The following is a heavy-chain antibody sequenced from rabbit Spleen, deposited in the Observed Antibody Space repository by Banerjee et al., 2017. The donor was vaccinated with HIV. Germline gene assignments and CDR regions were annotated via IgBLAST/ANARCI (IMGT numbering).Heavy chain of an antibody. V-gene: IGHV1S40*01. D-gene: IGHD8-1*01. CDR3: ARDTGSSFSTYGMDL. Sequence: QSLEESGGDLVKPGASLTLTCTASGVSFSISSYMCWVRQAPGKGLEWIACIDAGSSGFTYFASWAKGRFTISKTSSTTVTLQLNSLTAADTATYFCARDTGSSFSTYGMDLWGQGTLVTVS. CDR2: IDAGSSGFT. CDR1: GVSFSISSY. J-gene: IGHJ6*01.